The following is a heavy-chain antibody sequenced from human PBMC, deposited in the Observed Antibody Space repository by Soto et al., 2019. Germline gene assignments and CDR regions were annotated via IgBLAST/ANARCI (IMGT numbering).Heavy chain of an antibody. J-gene: IGHJ5*02. D-gene: IGHD3-3*01. CDR3: AREAHYDFWSGYYHWFDP. V-gene: IGHV1-18*04. CDR2: ISAYNGNT. CDR1: GYTFTSYG. Sequence: AASVKVSCKASGYTFTSYGISWVRQAPGQGLEWMGWISAYNGNTNYAQKLQGRVTMTTDTSTSTAYMELRSLRFDDTAVYYCAREAHYDFWSGYYHWFDPWGQGTLVTVSS.